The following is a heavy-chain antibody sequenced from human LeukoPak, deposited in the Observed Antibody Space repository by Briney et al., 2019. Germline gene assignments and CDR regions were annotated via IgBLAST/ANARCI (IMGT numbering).Heavy chain of an antibody. CDR2: ISYDGSNK. Sequence: GGSLRLSCAASGFTFSSYAMHWVRQAPGKGLEWVAVISYDGSNKYYADSVKGRFTISRDNSKNTLYLQMNSLRAEDTAVYYCAKHIAVAGPDAFDIWGQGTMVTVSS. CDR1: GFTFSSYA. CDR3: AKHIAVAGPDAFDI. D-gene: IGHD6-19*01. J-gene: IGHJ3*02. V-gene: IGHV3-30*04.